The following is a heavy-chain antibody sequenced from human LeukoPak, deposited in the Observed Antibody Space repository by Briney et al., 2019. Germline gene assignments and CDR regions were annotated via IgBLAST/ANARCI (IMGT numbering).Heavy chain of an antibody. V-gene: IGHV5-51*01. D-gene: IGHD4-11*01. Sequence: GESLKISCKGSGYSFTSYWIGWVRQMPGKGLEWMGIIYPGDSDTRYSPSFQGQVTISADKSISTAYLQWSSLKASDTAMYYCARRYYDYSNGNWFDPWGQGTLVTVSS. CDR2: IYPGDSDT. J-gene: IGHJ5*02. CDR1: GYSFTSYW. CDR3: ARRYYDYSNGNWFDP.